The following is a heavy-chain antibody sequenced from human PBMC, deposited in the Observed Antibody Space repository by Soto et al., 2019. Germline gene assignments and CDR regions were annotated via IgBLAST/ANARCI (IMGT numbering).Heavy chain of an antibody. CDR2: IYYSGST. CDR1: GGSISSGGYY. Sequence: QVQLQESGPGLVKPSQTLSLTCTVSGGSISSGGYYWSWIRQHPGKGLEWIGHIYYSGSTYYNPSRKSRVTISVDTAKNQFCLKLSSVTAADTAVYYCARVDYGSGSSFDYWGQGTLVTVSS. D-gene: IGHD3-10*01. V-gene: IGHV4-31*03. CDR3: ARVDYGSGSSFDY. J-gene: IGHJ4*02.